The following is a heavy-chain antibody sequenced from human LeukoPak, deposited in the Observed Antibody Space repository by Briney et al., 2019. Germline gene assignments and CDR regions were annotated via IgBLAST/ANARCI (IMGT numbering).Heavy chain of an antibody. D-gene: IGHD3-16*02. CDR2: IYSGGST. V-gene: IGHV3-66*01. CDR3: ASLGGYDYVWGSYRYTYFDY. Sequence: GGSLRLSCAASGFTVSSNYMSWVRQAPGKGLEGVSVIYSGGSTYYADSVKGRFTISRDNSKNTLYLQMDSLRAEDTAVYYCASLGGYDYVWGSYRYTYFDYWGQGTLVTVSS. CDR1: GFTVSSNY. J-gene: IGHJ4*02.